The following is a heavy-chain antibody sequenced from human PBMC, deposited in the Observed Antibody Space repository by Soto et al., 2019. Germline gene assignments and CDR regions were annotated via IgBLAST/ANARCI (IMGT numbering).Heavy chain of an antibody. D-gene: IGHD5-12*01. CDR3: ARIGYSGYGVEWYFDY. V-gene: IGHV3-23*01. Sequence: PGGSLRVSCAASGFLCSSYDMSWVRQAPDKALEWVSTILVSDSTHYDDSVRGRFTISRDRSKNTVYLQMNSLRAEDTAVYYCARIGYSGYGVEWYFDYWGQGTLVTVSS. CDR2: ILVSDST. J-gene: IGHJ4*02. CDR1: GFLCSSYD.